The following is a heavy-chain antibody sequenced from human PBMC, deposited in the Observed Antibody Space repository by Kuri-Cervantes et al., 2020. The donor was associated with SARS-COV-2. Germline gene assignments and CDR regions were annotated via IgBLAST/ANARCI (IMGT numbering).Heavy chain of an antibody. CDR2: ISHSGSTI. D-gene: IGHD3-22*01. V-gene: IGHV3-48*03. CDR3: AKASGPTYYYDTSGLDY. J-gene: IGHJ4*02. Sequence: GGSLRLSCAASGFTFSSYEMNWVRQAPGKGLEWVSKISHSGSTIYYADSVKGRFTISRDNAKNSLYLQMNSLRAEDTALYYCAKASGPTYYYDTSGLDYWGQGTLVTVSS. CDR1: GFTFSSYE.